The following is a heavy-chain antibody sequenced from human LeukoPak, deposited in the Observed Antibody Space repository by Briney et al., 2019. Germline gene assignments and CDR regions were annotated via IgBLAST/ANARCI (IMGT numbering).Heavy chain of an antibody. J-gene: IGHJ4*02. CDR2: INHSGST. Sequence: SETLSLTCTVSGAPISSSYWSWMRQPPGKGLEWIGEINHSGSTNYNPSLKSRVTISVDTSKNQFSLKLSSVTAADTAVYYCARGGITGTPSGYWGQGTLVTVSS. D-gene: IGHD1-20*01. V-gene: IGHV4-34*01. CDR1: GAPISSSY. CDR3: ARGGITGTPSGY.